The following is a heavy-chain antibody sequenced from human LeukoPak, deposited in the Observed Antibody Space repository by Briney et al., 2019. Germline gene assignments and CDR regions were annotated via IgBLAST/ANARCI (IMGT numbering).Heavy chain of an antibody. CDR3: ARDRGGSGFYYFDY. Sequence: GRSLRLSCAASGFTFSIYAMHWVRQAPGKGLEWVAGISYNGSNEFYSDSVKGRFTITRDNSKNTVFLQMDSLRAEDTGVYHCARDRGGSGFYYFDYWGQETLVTVSS. J-gene: IGHJ4*02. V-gene: IGHV3-30-3*01. CDR2: ISYNGSNE. D-gene: IGHD2-15*01. CDR1: GFTFSIYA.